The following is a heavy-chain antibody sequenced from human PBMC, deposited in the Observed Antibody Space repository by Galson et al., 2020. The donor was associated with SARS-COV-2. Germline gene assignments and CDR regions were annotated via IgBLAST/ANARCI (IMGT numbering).Heavy chain of an antibody. J-gene: IGHJ5*02. CDR3: ARVPTLRFYSSGWYSHWFDP. CDR1: GGSISSYY. D-gene: IGHD6-19*01. Sequence: ETSETLSLTCTVSGGSISSYYWSWIRQPPGKGLEWIGYIYYSGSTNYNPSLKSRVTISVDTSKNQFSLKLSSVTAADTAVYYCARVPTLRFYSSGWYSHWFDPWGQGTLVTVSS. CDR2: IYYSGST. V-gene: IGHV4-59*01.